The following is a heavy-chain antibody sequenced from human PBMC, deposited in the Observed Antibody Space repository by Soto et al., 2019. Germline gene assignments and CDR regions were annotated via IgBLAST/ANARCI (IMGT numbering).Heavy chain of an antibody. D-gene: IGHD3-10*01. CDR3: ARSPNYYYYGFDV. J-gene: IGHJ6*02. CDR2: IYYSGST. CDR1: GGSVSSGDYF. V-gene: IGHV4-61*08. Sequence: SETLSLTCTVSGGSVSSGDYFWSWLRQSPGKRLEWIAYIYYSGSTNYNPSLKSRATISVDTSKSQVSLTLTSMTAADAALYYCARSPNYYYYGFDVWGQGTAENVSS.